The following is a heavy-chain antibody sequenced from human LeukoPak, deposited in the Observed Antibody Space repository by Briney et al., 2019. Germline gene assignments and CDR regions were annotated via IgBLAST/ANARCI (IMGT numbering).Heavy chain of an antibody. Sequence: GGSLRLSCTASRFTFSSYALSWVRQAPGKGLEWVSAISGSGDHTYYADSVKGRFTISRDNSKNTLYLQMISLRAEDTAVYYCAKQPGWLTPRYFDYWGQGTLVTVSS. CDR1: RFTFSSYA. J-gene: IGHJ4*02. CDR3: AKQPGWLTPRYFDY. D-gene: IGHD5-18*01. CDR2: ISGSGDHT. V-gene: IGHV3-23*01.